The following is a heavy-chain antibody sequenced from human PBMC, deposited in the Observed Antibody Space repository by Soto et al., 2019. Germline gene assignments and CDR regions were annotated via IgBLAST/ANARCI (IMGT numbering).Heavy chain of an antibody. CDR3: ARDLEYYDFWSGPPYYYYYGMDV. D-gene: IGHD3-3*01. CDR2: ISYDGSNK. CDR1: GFTFSSYA. Sequence: LRLSFAASGFTFSSYAMHWVRQAPGKGLEWVAVISYDGSNKYYADSVKGRFTISRDNSKNTLYLQMNSLRAEDTAVYYCARDLEYYDFWSGPPYYYYYGMDVWGQGTTVTVSS. J-gene: IGHJ6*02. V-gene: IGHV3-30-3*01.